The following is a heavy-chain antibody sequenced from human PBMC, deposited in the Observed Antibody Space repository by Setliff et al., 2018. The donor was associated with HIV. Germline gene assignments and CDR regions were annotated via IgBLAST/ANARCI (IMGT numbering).Heavy chain of an antibody. CDR2: IIPIFGTP. V-gene: IGHV1-69*13. D-gene: IGHD5-12*01. CDR1: GGTFRGFG. CDR3: ARVADIVARLDY. J-gene: IGHJ4*02. Sequence: SVKVSCKASGGTFRGFGISWVVQAPGQGLEWMGQIIPIFGTPRYAQKFQGRVTITADESSTTAYMDLSSLRSDNTAVYYCARVADIVARLDYWGQGTLVTVSS.